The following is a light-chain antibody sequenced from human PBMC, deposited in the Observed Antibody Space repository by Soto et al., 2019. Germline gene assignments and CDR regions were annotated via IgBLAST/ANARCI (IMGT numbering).Light chain of an antibody. V-gene: IGKV3-15*01. CDR1: QSIGNK. CDR3: QQHTNLPPYI. CDR2: GAS. J-gene: IGKJ2*01. Sequence: EVMMTQSPGTLSLSPGETATLSCRASQSIGNKLAWYQQKPGQAPRLLIYGASTRATGIAASCSGSGSETDFHLTISSLQPEDFAIYYCQQHTNLPPYIFGQGTKLEIK.